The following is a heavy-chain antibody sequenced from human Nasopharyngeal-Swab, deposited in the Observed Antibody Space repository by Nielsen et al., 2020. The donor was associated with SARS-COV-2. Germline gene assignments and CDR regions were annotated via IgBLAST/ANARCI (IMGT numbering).Heavy chain of an antibody. CDR3: ARVQGYCTGGSCYSVFYYFAMDV. CDR1: GYSFTNYW. D-gene: IGHD2-15*01. V-gene: IGHV5-51*01. J-gene: IGHJ6*02. Sequence: GESLKISCKGSGYSFTNYWIGWVRQMPGKGLEWRGIIYPGDSETKYSPSVEGQVTISVAKSISTAYLQWSSLKASDTAMYYCARVQGYCTGGSCYSVFYYFAMDVWGQGTTVTVSS. CDR2: IYPGDSET.